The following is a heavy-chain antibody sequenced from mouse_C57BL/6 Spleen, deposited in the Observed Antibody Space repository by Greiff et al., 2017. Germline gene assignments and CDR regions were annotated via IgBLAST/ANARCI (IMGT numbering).Heavy chain of an antibody. CDR3: TRDLAGIDY. CDR1: GFTFSSYA. CDR2: ISSGGDSI. Sequence: EVQLVESGAGLVKPGGSLKLSCAASGFTFSSYAMSWVRQTPEKRLEWVAYISSGGDSIYYADTVKGRFTISRDNARNTLYVQRSSLKSEDTAMYYCTRDLAGIDYWGQGTSGTGSS. J-gene: IGHJ4*01. V-gene: IGHV5-9-1*02.